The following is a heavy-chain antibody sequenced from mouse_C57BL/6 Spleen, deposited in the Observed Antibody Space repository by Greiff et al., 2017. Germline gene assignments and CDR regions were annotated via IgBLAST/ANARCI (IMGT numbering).Heavy chain of an antibody. CDR2: IDPETGGT. CDR3: TRGGD. V-gene: IGHV1-15*01. J-gene: IGHJ3*01. Sequence: VQLQEPGAELVRPGASVTLSCKASGYTFTDYEMHWVKQTPVHGLEWIGAIDPETGGTAYNQKFKGKAILTADKSSSTAYMELRSLTSEDSAVYYCTRGGDWGQGTLVTVAA. CDR1: GYTFTDYE.